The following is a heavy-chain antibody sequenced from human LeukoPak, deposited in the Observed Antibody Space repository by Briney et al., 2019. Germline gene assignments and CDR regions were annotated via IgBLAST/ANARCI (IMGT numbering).Heavy chain of an antibody. J-gene: IGHJ3*02. CDR2: IRYDGSNK. V-gene: IGHV3-30*02. D-gene: IGHD3-22*01. Sequence: GGSLRLSCAASGFTFSSYGMHWVRQAPGKGLEWVAFIRYDGSNKYYADSVKGRFTISRDNAKSSMYLQMDSLRADDTAVYYCARDHHRRLYDSQARDTFDIWGQGTMVTVSS. CDR3: ARDHHRRLYDSQARDTFDI. CDR1: GFTFSSYG.